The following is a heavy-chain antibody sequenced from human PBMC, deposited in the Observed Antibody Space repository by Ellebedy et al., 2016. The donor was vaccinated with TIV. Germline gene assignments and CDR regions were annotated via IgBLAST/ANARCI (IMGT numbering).Heavy chain of an antibody. J-gene: IGHJ4*02. CDR2: IYYSGST. D-gene: IGHD1-26*01. CDR1: GGSISSYY. Sequence: MPSETLSLTCTVSGGSISSYYWSWIRQPPGKGLEWIGYIYYSGSTNHNPSLTSRVTISIDTSKNQVSLKLSSVTAADTAMYYCARGEWEQRFDYWGQGTLVTVSS. CDR3: ARGEWEQRFDY. V-gene: IGHV4-59*01.